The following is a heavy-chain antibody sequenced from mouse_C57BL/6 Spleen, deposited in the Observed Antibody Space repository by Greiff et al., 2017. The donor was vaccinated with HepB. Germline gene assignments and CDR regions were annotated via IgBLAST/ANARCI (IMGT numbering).Heavy chain of an antibody. Sequence: EVQLQQSGPELVKPGASVKIPCKASGYTFTDYNMDWVKQSHGKSLEWIGEINPNNGGTIYNQKFKGKATLTVDKSSSTAYMELRSLTSEDTAVYYCARWNGYDRFAYWGQGTLVTVSA. CDR1: GYTFTDYN. CDR3: ARWNGYDRFAY. J-gene: IGHJ3*01. CDR2: INPNNGGT. V-gene: IGHV1-18*01. D-gene: IGHD2-2*01.